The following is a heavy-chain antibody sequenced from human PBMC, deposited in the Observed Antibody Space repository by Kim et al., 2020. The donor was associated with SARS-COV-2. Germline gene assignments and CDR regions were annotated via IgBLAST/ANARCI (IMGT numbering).Heavy chain of an antibody. V-gene: IGHV4-61*01. D-gene: IGHD3-10*01. Sequence: SETLSLTCTVSGGSVSSGSYYWSWIRQPPGKGLEWIGYIYDSGSTNYNPSLKSRVTISVDTSKNQFSLKLSSVTAADTAVYYCARERHLLVRGVYYYVMDVWGQGTTVTVSS. J-gene: IGHJ6*02. CDR1: GGSVSSGSYY. CDR3: ARERHLLVRGVYYYVMDV. CDR2: IYDSGST.